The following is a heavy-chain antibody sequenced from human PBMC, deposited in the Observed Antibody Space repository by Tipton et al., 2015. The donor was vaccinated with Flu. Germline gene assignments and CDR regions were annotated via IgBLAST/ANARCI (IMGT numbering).Heavy chain of an antibody. V-gene: IGHV4-34*01. CDR2: INHSGST. J-gene: IGHJ3*02. CDR1: GGSFSGYY. Sequence: LRLSCAVYGGSFSGYYWSWIRQPPGKGLELIGEINHSGSTNYNPSLKSRVTISVDTSKNQFSLKLSTVTAADTAVYYCARGYLSGAFDIWGQGTMVTVSS. CDR3: ARGYLSGAFDI. D-gene: IGHD2/OR15-2a*01.